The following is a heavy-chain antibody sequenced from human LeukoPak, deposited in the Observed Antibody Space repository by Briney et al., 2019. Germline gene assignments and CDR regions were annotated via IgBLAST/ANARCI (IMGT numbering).Heavy chain of an antibody. CDR2: ISGSGGST. CDR3: AKDLDCRSTSCYSGGYCGGDCLDY. D-gene: IGHD2-2*01. Sequence: GGSLRLSCAASGFTFSSYAMSWVRQAPGKGLEWVSAISGSGGSTYYADSVKGRFTISRDNSKNTLYLQMNSLRAEDTAVYYCAKDLDCRSTSCYSGGYCGGDCLDYWGQGTLVTVSS. CDR1: GFTFSSYA. J-gene: IGHJ4*02. V-gene: IGHV3-23*01.